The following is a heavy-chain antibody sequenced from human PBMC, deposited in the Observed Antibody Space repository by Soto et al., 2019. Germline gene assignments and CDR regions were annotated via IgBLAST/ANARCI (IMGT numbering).Heavy chain of an antibody. CDR2: IYWDDDK. J-gene: IGHJ5*02. Sequence: QITLKESGPTLVKPTQTLTLTCTFSGFSLSTSGVGVGWIRQPPRNALEWLALIYWDDDKRYSPSLKSRLTITKDTSKNQVVLTMTNMDPVDTATYYCAHSSCSGGSCYGGWFDPWGQGTLVTVSS. CDR1: GFSLSTSGVG. D-gene: IGHD2-15*01. CDR3: AHSSCSGGSCYGGWFDP. V-gene: IGHV2-5*02.